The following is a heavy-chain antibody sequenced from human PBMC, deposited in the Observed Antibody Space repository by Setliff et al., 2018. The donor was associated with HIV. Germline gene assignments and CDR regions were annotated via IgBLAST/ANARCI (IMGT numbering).Heavy chain of an antibody. CDR3: AREAGYGDGYFQH. D-gene: IGHD4-17*01. Sequence: ASVKVSCKASGYTFTGYYMHWVRQAPGQGLEWMGWINPNNGGTNYAQKFQGRVTMTRDTSISTAYMELSRLRSDDTAVYHCAREAGYGDGYFQHWGQGTLVTVSS. CDR2: INPNNGGT. J-gene: IGHJ1*01. CDR1: GYTFTGYY. V-gene: IGHV1-2*02.